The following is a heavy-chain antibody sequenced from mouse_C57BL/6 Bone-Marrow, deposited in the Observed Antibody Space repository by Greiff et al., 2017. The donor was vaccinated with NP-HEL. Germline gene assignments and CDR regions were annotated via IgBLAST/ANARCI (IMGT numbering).Heavy chain of an antibody. D-gene: IGHD2-5*01. V-gene: IGHV1-20*01. CDR2: INPYNGDT. CDR3: ATAYYSNYVGAMDY. CDR1: GYSFTGYF. J-gene: IGHJ4*01. Sequence: EVQGVESGPELVKPGDSVKISCKASGYSFTGYFMNWVMQSHGKSLEWIGRINPYNGDTFYNQKFKGKATLTVDKSSSTAYMQLKSLTSEDSAVYYCATAYYSNYVGAMDYWGQGTSVTVSS.